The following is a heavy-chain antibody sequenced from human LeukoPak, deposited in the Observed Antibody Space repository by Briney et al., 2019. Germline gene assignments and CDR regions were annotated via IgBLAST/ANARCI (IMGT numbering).Heavy chain of an antibody. CDR3: ARAGCGWVLTPCDAFDI. V-gene: IGHV3-48*01. J-gene: IGHJ3*02. Sequence: GGSLRLSCAASGFSFSSYSMNWVRQAPGKGLEWVSYISWSSSTIHYADSVKGRFTISRDNAKNSLYLQMNSLRAEDTAVCYCARAGCGWVLTPCDAFDIWGQGTMVTVSS. CDR2: ISWSSSTI. CDR1: GFSFSSYS. D-gene: IGHD2-15*01.